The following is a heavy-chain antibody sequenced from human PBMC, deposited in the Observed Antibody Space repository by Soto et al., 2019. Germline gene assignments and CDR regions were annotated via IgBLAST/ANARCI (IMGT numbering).Heavy chain of an antibody. CDR3: ARAREPEYSSSIFFDY. D-gene: IGHD6-6*01. J-gene: IGHJ4*01. Sequence: PGGSVRLSCAVSGLTVSRTQMSWVRQAPGKGLQWVSVIYSAGSTNYANAVKGRFTLSSYISENKIFLELNGLTVDDTAVYYCARAREPEYSSSIFFDYWGRGTVVTVSS. CDR1: GLTVSRTQ. V-gene: IGHV3-53*01. CDR2: IYSAGST.